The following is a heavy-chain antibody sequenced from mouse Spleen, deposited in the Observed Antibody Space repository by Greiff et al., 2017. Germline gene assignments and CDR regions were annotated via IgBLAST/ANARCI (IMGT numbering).Heavy chain of an antibody. Sequence: QVQLKESGPELVKPGASVKISCKASGYTFTDYYINWVKQKPGQGLEWIGWIYPGSGNTKYNEKFKGKATLTVDTSSSTAYMQLSSLTSEDTAVYFCARSYYDYDGAWFAYWGQGTLVTVSA. V-gene: IGHV1-84*02. CDR2: IYPGSGNT. D-gene: IGHD2-4*01. CDR1: GYTFTDYY. CDR3: ARSYYDYDGAWFAY. J-gene: IGHJ3*01.